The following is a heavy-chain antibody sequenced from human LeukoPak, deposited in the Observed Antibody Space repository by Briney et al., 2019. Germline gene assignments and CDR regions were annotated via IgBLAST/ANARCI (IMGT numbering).Heavy chain of an antibody. V-gene: IGHV3-7*05. Sequence: GSLRLSCSASGXTFSNYWMIWVRQAPGKGLEWVGNIKQDGSEKRYADSVRGRFSISRDNAQTSLYLQMNSLRAEDTAVYYCARASDPWLQLTWGQGTLVTVSS. CDR2: IKQDGSEK. D-gene: IGHD5-24*01. CDR1: GXTFSNYW. CDR3: ARASDPWLQLT. J-gene: IGHJ5*02.